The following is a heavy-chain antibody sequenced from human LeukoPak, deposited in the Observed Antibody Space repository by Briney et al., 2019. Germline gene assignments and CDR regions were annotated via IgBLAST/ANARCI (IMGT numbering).Heavy chain of an antibody. CDR3: AKDATAVPGTVYMDV. Sequence: GGSLRLSCAASGFSFSDYEMNWVRQAPGKGLEWLSHIDISGSTIHCADSVEGRFTISRDDAKNSVYLQMTSLRDEDTALYYCAKDATAVPGTVYMDVWGKGTTVTVSS. D-gene: IGHD6-19*01. J-gene: IGHJ6*03. V-gene: IGHV3-48*03. CDR1: GFSFSDYE. CDR2: IDISGSTI.